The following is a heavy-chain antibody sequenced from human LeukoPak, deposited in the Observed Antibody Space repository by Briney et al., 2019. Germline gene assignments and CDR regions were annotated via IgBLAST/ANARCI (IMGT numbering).Heavy chain of an antibody. V-gene: IGHV3-23*01. D-gene: IGHD6-19*01. Sequence: PGGSLRLSCAASGFTFSSYTMSWVRQAPGKGLEWVSTISDSGFSTYYADSVKGLFTISRDSSKNTLYLQMHSLRAEDTAVYYCAKASGWNFDYWGQGALVTVSS. CDR3: AKASGWNFDY. CDR1: GFTFSSYT. CDR2: ISDSGFST. J-gene: IGHJ4*02.